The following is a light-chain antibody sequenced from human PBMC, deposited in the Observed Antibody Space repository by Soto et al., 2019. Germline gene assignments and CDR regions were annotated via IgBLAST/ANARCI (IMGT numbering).Light chain of an antibody. CDR2: DAS. V-gene: IGKV1-5*01. CDR3: QQYHSYSLHT. J-gene: IGKJ2*01. Sequence: DIQMTQSPSTLSASVGDRVTITCRASQSISSWLAWYQQKPGKAPKLLIYDASSLESGVPSRFSGSGSGTEFTLTISSLQPDDFATYYCQQYHSYSLHTFGQGTKVDIK. CDR1: QSISSW.